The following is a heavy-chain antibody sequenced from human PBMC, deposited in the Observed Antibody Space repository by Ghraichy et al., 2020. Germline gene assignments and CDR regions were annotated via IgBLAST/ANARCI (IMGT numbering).Heavy chain of an antibody. Sequence: SETLSLTCTVSGGSISSYYWSWIRQPPGKGLEWIGYIYYSGSTNYNPSLKSRVTISVDTSKNQFSLKLSSVTAADTAVYYCARLWGATARGSYFDYWGQGTLVTVSS. V-gene: IGHV4-59*08. CDR1: GGSISSYY. J-gene: IGHJ4*02. CDR3: ARLWGATARGSYFDY. D-gene: IGHD1-26*01. CDR2: IYYSGST.